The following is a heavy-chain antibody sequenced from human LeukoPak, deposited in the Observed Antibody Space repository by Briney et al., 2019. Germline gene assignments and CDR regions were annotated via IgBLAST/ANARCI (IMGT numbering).Heavy chain of an antibody. V-gene: IGHV4-39*01. CDR3: ARHLTNYYDSSGRRYFDY. CDR1: GGSISSSSYY. CDR2: IYYSGST. J-gene: IGHJ4*02. Sequence: SETLCLTCTVSGGSISSSSYYWGWIRQPPGKGLEWIGSIYYSGSTYYNPSLKSRVTISVDTSKNQFSLKLSSVTAADTAVYYCARHLTNYYDSSGRRYFDYWGQGTLVTVSS. D-gene: IGHD3-22*01.